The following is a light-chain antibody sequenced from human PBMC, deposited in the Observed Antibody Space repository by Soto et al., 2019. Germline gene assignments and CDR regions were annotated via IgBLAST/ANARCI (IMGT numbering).Light chain of an antibody. Sequence: SYELTQPPSVSVAPGQTASIPCGGDNIGSHSVHWYQQGPGQAPVLVAYEDNVRPSEIPERVSGSNSGTTATLTISWVEAGDEADYYFQVWDGSSDHWVFGGWTKVTVL. V-gene: IGLV3-21*02. J-gene: IGLJ3*02. CDR3: QVWDGSSDHWV. CDR1: NIGSHS. CDR2: EDN.